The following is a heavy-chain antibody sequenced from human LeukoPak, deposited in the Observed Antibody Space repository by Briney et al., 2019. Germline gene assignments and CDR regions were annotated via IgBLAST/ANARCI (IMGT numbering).Heavy chain of an antibody. V-gene: IGHV3-7*01. CDR1: GFTFSNYW. CDR3: ARGLRWFDP. J-gene: IGHJ5*02. D-gene: IGHD3-10*01. CDR2: IKQDGSEK. Sequence: GGSLRLSCAASGFTFSNYWMNWVRQAPGKGLEWVANIKQDGSEKYYVDSVEGRFTVSRDNAKNSLYLQMNSLRGEDTAVYYCARGLRWFDPWGQGTPVTVSS.